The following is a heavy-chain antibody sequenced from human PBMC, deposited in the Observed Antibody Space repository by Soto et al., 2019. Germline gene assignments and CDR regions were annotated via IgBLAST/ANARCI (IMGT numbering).Heavy chain of an antibody. CDR2: IIPIFGTA. D-gene: IGHD6-6*01. V-gene: IGHV1-69*01. J-gene: IGHJ6*02. Sequence: QVQLVQSGAEVQKPGSSVKVSCKASGGTFSSYAISWVRQAPGQGLEWMGGIIPIFGTANYAQKFQGRVTITADESTSTAYMELSSLRSEDTAVYYCARDDPYSSSSGYYYYGMDVWGQGTTVTVSS. CDR1: GGTFSSYA. CDR3: ARDDPYSSSSGYYYYGMDV.